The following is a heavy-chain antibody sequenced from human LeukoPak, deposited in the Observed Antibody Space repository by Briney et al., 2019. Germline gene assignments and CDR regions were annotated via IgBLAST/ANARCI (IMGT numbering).Heavy chain of an antibody. Sequence: GRSLRLSCAASGFTFRSHGMHWVRQAPGKGLEWVAVIWYDGSNKYYADSVKGRFTISRDNSKNTLYLQMNSLRAEDTAVYYCAHANFIAAAGPVFDYWGQGTLVTVSS. CDR1: GFTFRSHG. V-gene: IGHV3-33*01. D-gene: IGHD6-13*01. J-gene: IGHJ4*02. CDR3: AHANFIAAAGPVFDY. CDR2: IWYDGSNK.